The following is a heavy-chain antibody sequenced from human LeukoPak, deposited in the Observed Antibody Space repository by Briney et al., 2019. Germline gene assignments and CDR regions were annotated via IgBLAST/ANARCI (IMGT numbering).Heavy chain of an antibody. Sequence: GGSLRLSCVASGFTFSSYAMSWVRQAPGKGLEWVSGTSGSDDNTYYADSVKGRFTISRDNSKNTLYLQMNSLRAEDTAVYYCAKDRWLGRYYHYYGMDVWGQGTTVTVSS. V-gene: IGHV3-23*01. D-gene: IGHD6-19*01. CDR1: GFTFSSYA. CDR3: AKDRWLGRYYHYYGMDV. J-gene: IGHJ6*02. CDR2: TSGSDDNT.